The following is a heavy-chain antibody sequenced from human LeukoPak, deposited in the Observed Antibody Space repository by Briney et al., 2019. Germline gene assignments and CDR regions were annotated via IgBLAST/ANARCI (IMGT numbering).Heavy chain of an antibody. V-gene: IGHV3-30-3*01. CDR1: GFSFSDCY. CDR3: ADPTIEEY. D-gene: IGHD5-24*01. CDR2: ISYDGSNK. Sequence: PGGSLRLSCAASGFSFSDCYMNWIRQAPGKGLEWVAVISYDGSNKYYADSVKGRFTISRDNSKNTLYLQMNSLRAEDTTVYYCADPTIEEYWGQGTLVTVSS. J-gene: IGHJ4*02.